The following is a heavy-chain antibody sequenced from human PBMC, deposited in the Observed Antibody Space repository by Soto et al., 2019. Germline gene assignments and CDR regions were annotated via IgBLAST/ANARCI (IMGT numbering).Heavy chain of an antibody. CDR1: GFTFSSYW. V-gene: IGHV3-74*01. D-gene: IGHD6-13*01. CDR2: INSDGSST. J-gene: IGHJ5*02. Sequence: GGSLRLSCAASGFTFSSYWMHWVRQAPGKGLVWVSRINSDGSSTSYADSVKGRFTISRDNAKNTLYLQMNSLRAEDTAVYYCARAYSSSWPLHPWGQGTLVTVLL. CDR3: ARAYSSSWPLHP.